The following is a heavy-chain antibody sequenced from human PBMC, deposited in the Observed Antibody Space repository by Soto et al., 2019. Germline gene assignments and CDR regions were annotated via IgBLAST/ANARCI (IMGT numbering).Heavy chain of an antibody. V-gene: IGHV1-69*08. CDR2: IIPILGIA. J-gene: IGHJ4*02. CDR1: GGTFSSYT. Sequence: QVQLVQSGAEVKKPGSSVKVSCKASGGTFSSYTISWVRQAPGQGLEWMGRIIPILGIANYAQKFQGRVTITADKSTSTAYMELTSLRSEETAVYYCARDSATPFDYWGQGTLVTVSS. D-gene: IGHD2-15*01. CDR3: ARDSATPFDY.